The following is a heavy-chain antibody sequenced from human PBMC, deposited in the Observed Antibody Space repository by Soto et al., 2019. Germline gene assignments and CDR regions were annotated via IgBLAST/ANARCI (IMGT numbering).Heavy chain of an antibody. Sequence: QVQLVQSGAEVKKPGSSVKVSCKASGGTFSSYAISWVRQAPGQGLEWMGGIIPIFGTANYAQKFQGRVTITADESTSTAYMELISLRSEDTAVYYCASSGVVVVAATRPYYYGMDVWGQGTTVTVSS. J-gene: IGHJ6*02. D-gene: IGHD2-15*01. CDR3: ASSGVVVVAATRPYYYGMDV. CDR1: GGTFSSYA. CDR2: IIPIFGTA. V-gene: IGHV1-69*01.